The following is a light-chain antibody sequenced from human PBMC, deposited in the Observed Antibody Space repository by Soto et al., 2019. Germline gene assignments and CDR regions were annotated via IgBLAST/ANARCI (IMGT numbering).Light chain of an antibody. CDR1: QSVSSY. J-gene: IGKJ1*01. Sequence: EIVLTQSPATLSLSPGERATLSCRASQSVSSYLAWYQQKPGQAPRLLIYDASNRATGIPARFSGSGSGTDFTLTISRLEPEDFAVYYCQQYGSSPTFCQGTKVDIK. CDR2: DAS. V-gene: IGKV3-20*01. CDR3: QQYGSSPT.